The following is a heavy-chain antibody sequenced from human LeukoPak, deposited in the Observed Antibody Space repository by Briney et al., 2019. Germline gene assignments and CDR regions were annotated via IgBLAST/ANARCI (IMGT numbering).Heavy chain of an antibody. V-gene: IGHV1-2*02. J-gene: IGHJ3*02. CDR2: INPNSGGT. CDR3: AVYCGSTTCYSAYDI. D-gene: IGHD2-2*01. CDR1: GYTFTGYY. Sequence: ASVKVSCKASGYTFTGYYLHWVRQAPGQGLEWMGWINPNSGGTNYAQKFQGRVTMTRDTSISTAYMELSRLRSDDAAVYYCAVYCGSTTCYSAYDIWGQGTMVTVSS.